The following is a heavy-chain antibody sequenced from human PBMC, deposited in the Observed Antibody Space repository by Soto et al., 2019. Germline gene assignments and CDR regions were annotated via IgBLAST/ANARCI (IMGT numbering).Heavy chain of an antibody. CDR2: ISAYNGNT. J-gene: IGHJ6*03. CDR1: GYTFTSYG. Sequence: QVPLVQSGAEVKKPGASVKVSCKASGYTFTSYGISWVRQAPGQGLEWMGWISAYNGNTNYAQKLQGRVTMTTDTSTSTAYMELRSLRSDDTAVYYCARYEGYYYGSGSYDYYYYMDVWGKGTTVTVSS. D-gene: IGHD3-10*01. V-gene: IGHV1-18*01. CDR3: ARYEGYYYGSGSYDYYYYMDV.